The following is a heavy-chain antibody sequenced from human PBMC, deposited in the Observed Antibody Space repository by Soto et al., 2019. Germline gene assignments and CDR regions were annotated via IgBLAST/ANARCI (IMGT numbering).Heavy chain of an antibody. V-gene: IGHV1-69*05. CDR1: GGTFSSYA. CDR3: ARDRSSSYYDFWSGSLPDDY. Sequence: SVKVSCKASGGTFSSYAISWVRQAPGQGLEWMGGIIPIFGTANYAQKLQGRVTMTTDTSTSTAYMELRSLRSDDTAVYYCARDRSSSYYDFWSGSLPDDYWGQGTLVTVSS. J-gene: IGHJ4*02. CDR2: IIPIFGTA. D-gene: IGHD3-3*01.